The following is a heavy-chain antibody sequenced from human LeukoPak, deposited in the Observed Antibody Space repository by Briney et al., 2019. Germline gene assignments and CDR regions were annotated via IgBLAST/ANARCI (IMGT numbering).Heavy chain of an antibody. V-gene: IGHV3-23*01. Sequence: PGGSLRLSCAPSGFSFRNYGMSWVRQAPGKGLEWVSSISGGSTSTYYADSVNGRLIISRDNSKNTLYLQMNSLRVEDTAMYYCAKDRYYDSIAYRAFDPWGQGTLVTVSS. CDR2: ISGGSTST. J-gene: IGHJ5*02. D-gene: IGHD3-22*01. CDR3: AKDRYYDSIAYRAFDP. CDR1: GFSFRNYG.